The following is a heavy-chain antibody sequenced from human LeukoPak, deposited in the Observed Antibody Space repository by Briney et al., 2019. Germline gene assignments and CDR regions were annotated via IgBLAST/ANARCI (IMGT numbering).Heavy chain of an antibody. J-gene: IGHJ5*02. Sequence: SEALSLTCTVSGGSISSYYWSWIRQPAGKGLEWIGRIYTSGSTNYNPSLKSRVTMSVDTSKNQFSLKLSSVTAADTAVYYCARGVVVVPAAIRSNWFDPWGLGTLVTVSS. CDR1: GGSISSYY. D-gene: IGHD2-2*02. CDR2: IYTSGST. V-gene: IGHV4-4*07. CDR3: ARGVVVVPAAIRSNWFDP.